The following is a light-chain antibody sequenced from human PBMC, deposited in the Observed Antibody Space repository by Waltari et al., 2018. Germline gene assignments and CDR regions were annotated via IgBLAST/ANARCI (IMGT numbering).Light chain of an antibody. CDR2: GAS. Sequence: EIVLTQSPGTLSLSPGERATLSCRASQSVSSSYLAWYQQKPGQSPRLLISGASSTATGIPDRFSGRGSGTDFTLTIRRLEPEDFAVYYCQQYSSSPWTFGQGTKVEIK. V-gene: IGKV3-20*01. CDR3: QQYSSSPWT. CDR1: QSVSSSY. J-gene: IGKJ1*01.